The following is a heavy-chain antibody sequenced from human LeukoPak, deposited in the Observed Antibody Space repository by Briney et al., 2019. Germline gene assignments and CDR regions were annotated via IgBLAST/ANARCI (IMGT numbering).Heavy chain of an antibody. V-gene: IGHV4-31*03. CDR3: ARDRRVGSTSCYRGCDYYFDY. J-gene: IGHJ4*02. CDR2: IYYSGST. CDR1: GGSISSGGYY. D-gene: IGHD2-2*01. Sequence: SQTLSLTCTVSGGSISSGGYYWSWIRQHPGKGLEWMGYIYYSGSTYYNPSLKSRVTISVDTSKNQFSLKLSSVTAADTAVYCCARDRRVGSTSCYRGCDYYFDYWGQGTLVTVSS.